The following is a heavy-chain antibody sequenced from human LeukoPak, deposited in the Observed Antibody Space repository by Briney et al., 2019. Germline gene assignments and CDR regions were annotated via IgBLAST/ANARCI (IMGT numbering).Heavy chain of an antibody. V-gene: IGHV4-61*02. Sequence: TSETLSLTCTVSGGSISSGGYCWSWIRQPAGKGLEWIGRIYTSGSTNYNPSLKSRVTISVDTPKNQCALKLSSVTAADTAVYYCARDGWDPWGQGTLVTVSS. J-gene: IGHJ5*02. D-gene: IGHD2-15*01. CDR2: IYTSGST. CDR1: GGSISSGGYC. CDR3: ARDGWDP.